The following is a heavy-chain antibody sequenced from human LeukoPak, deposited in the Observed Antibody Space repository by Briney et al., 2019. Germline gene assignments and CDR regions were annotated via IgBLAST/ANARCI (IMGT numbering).Heavy chain of an antibody. Sequence: ASVKVSCKASGYTFTGYYMHWVRQAPGQGLEWMGWINPNSGGTNYAQKFQGRVTMTRDTSISTAYMELSRLRSDDTAVYYCARGYYDFWSGYSRLPLFDPWGQGTLVTVSS. CDR2: INPNSGGT. CDR1: GYTFTGYY. V-gene: IGHV1-2*02. CDR3: ARGYYDFWSGYSRLPLFDP. D-gene: IGHD3-3*01. J-gene: IGHJ5*02.